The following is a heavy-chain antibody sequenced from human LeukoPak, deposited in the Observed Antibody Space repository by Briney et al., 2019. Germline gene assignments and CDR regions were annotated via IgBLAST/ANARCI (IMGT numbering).Heavy chain of an antibody. CDR1: DYTFTTYG. CDR3: AGAFCGGDCYSMDYYYYYYMDV. Sequence: ASVKVSCKASDYTFTTYGISWVRQAPGQGLEWMGWISTYNGNTNYAQKLQGRVTMTTDTSTSTVYMELRSLRSDDTAVYYCAGAFCGGDCYSMDYYYYYYMDVWGKGTTVTVSS. D-gene: IGHD2-21*02. CDR2: ISTYNGNT. J-gene: IGHJ6*03. V-gene: IGHV1-18*04.